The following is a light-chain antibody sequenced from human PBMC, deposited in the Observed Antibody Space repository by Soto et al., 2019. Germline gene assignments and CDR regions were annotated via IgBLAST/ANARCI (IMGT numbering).Light chain of an antibody. V-gene: IGKV3-20*01. J-gene: IGKJ1*01. Sequence: ETVFTQSPCTLSLSPGERATLSCRASQSVSSSYLAWYQQKPGQAPRLLIYGASSRATGIPDRFSGSGSGTDFTLTISSLEPEDFTTYYCLQHNSYPQTFGQGTKVDNK. CDR1: QSVSSSY. CDR2: GAS. CDR3: LQHNSYPQT.